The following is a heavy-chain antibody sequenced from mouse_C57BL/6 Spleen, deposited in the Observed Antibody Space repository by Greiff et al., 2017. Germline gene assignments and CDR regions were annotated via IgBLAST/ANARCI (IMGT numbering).Heavy chain of an antibody. J-gene: IGHJ2*01. Sequence: EVKLVESGGGLVKPGGSLKLSCAASGFTFSSYAMSWVRQTPEKRLEWVATISDGGSYTYYPDNVKGRFTISRDNAKNNLYLQMGHLKSEDTAMYYCARDWDSFDYWGQGTTLTVSS. V-gene: IGHV5-4*01. D-gene: IGHD4-1*01. CDR1: GFTFSSYA. CDR2: ISDGGSYT. CDR3: ARDWDSFDY.